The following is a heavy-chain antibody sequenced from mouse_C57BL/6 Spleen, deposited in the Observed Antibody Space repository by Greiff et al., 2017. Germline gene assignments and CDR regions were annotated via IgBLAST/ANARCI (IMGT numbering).Heavy chain of an antibody. CDR2: IDPSDSYT. Sequence: QVQLQQSGAELVKPGASVKLSCKASGYTFTSYWMQWVKQRPGQGLEWIGEIDPSDSYTNYNQKFKGKATLTVDPSSSTAYMQLSSLTSEDSAVYYCARGEGLRRFAYWGQGTLVTVSA. D-gene: IGHD2-4*01. V-gene: IGHV1-50*01. J-gene: IGHJ3*01. CDR3: ARGEGLRRFAY. CDR1: GYTFTSYW.